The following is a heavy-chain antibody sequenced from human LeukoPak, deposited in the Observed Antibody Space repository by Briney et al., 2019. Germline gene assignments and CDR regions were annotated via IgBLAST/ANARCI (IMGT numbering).Heavy chain of an antibody. J-gene: IGHJ4*02. V-gene: IGHV3-74*01. D-gene: IGHD3-3*01. Sequence: GGSLRLSCTGSGFTFGDYAMSWFRQAPGKGLVWVSHIKYDGSATNYADSVKGRFTISRDNAKNTLYLQMNSLRAEDTAVYYCVSGSLQSGYNFDYWGQGALVTVSS. CDR1: GFTFGDYA. CDR2: IKYDGSAT. CDR3: VSGSLQSGYNFDY.